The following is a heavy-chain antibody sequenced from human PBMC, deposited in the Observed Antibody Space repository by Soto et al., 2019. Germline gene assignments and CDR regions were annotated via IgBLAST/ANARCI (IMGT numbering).Heavy chain of an antibody. CDR3: AKRQGIGAAAKNFDF. V-gene: IGHV3-23*01. CDR2: ISAGGNLI. Sequence: ASVKVSCKASGGTFSNYFVNWVRQVPGKGLEWVSGISAGGNLIYYADSVRGRFTMSRDNSKNMLYLQMNSLRAEDTAVYFCAKRQGIGAAAKNFDFWGQGARVTVSS. CDR1: GGTFSNYF. J-gene: IGHJ4*02. D-gene: IGHD6-13*01.